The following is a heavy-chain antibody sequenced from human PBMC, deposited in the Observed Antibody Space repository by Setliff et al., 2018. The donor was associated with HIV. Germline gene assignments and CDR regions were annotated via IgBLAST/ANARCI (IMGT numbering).Heavy chain of an antibody. J-gene: IGHJ4*02. CDR2: IWNDGSSK. V-gene: IGHV3-33*01. D-gene: IGHD1-26*01. Sequence: PGGSLRLSCAASGFTFSSYGMHWVRQAPGKGLEWVAVIWNDGSSKFYGDSVKGRFTISRDNSKNTLYLQMSSLRAEDTAVYHCARELQWSRDSGREEDYWGQGTLVTVSS. CDR3: ARELQWSRDSGREEDY. CDR1: GFTFSSYG.